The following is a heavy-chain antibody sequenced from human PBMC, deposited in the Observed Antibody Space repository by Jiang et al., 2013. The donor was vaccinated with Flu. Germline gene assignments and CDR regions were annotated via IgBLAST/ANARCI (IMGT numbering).Heavy chain of an antibody. D-gene: IGHD2-15*01. CDR2: ISSSSSYI. CDR3: ARDRADIVVVVAATEAAFDI. CDR1: GFTFSSYS. V-gene: IGHV3-21*01. J-gene: IGHJ3*02. Sequence: QLLESGGGLVKPGGSLRLSCAASGFTFSSYSMNWVRQAPGKGLEWVSSISSSSSYIYYADSVKGRFTISRDNAKNSLYLQMNSLRAEDTAVYYCARDRADIVVVVAATEAAFDIWGQGTMVTVSS.